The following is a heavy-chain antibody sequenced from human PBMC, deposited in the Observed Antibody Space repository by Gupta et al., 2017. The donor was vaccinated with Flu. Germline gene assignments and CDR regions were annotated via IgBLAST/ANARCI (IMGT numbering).Heavy chain of an antibody. CDR2: ISNSGNKT. CDR3: AKAQWEAWIIAQ. Sequence: AMTWVRQAPGKGLEWVSGISNSGNKTHYADSVKGRFTISRDNSKDTLFLQMDSLTAEDTAVYYCAKAQWEAWIIAQWGQEHLVTVSS. J-gene: IGHJ4*01. CDR1: A. V-gene: IGHV3-23*01. D-gene: IGHD1-26*01.